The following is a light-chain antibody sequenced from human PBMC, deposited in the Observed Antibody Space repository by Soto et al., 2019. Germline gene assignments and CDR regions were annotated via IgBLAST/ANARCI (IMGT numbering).Light chain of an antibody. V-gene: IGKV1-5*01. CDR3: QQYNSYSRT. J-gene: IGKJ1*01. CDR2: DAS. Sequence: DIQMTQSPSTLSASVGDRVTITCRASQSISSWLAWYQQKPGKAPKLLIYDASSLESGVPSRLSGSGSGTEFTLTISSLQPDDFATYYCQQYNSYSRTFGQGTKLDIK. CDR1: QSISSW.